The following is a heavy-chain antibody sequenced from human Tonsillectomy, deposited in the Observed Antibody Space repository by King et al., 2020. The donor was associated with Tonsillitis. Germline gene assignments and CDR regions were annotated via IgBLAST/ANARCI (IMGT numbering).Heavy chain of an antibody. CDR3: AKDGVFCSGGTCFGN. V-gene: IGHV3-21*01. J-gene: IGHJ4*02. CDR2: ISNTSYYL. Sequence: VQLVESGGGLVKPGGSLRLSCAASGFTFSTYNMNWVRQAPGKGLDWVSSISNTSYYLFYADSVKGRFTITRDNAKKSLYLQMNSLRAEDTAVYYCAKDGVFCSGGTCFGNWGQGTLVTVSS. CDR1: GFTFSTYN. D-gene: IGHD2-15*01.